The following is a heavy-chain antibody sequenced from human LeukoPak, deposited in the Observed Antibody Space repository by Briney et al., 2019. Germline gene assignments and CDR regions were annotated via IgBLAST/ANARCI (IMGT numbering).Heavy chain of an antibody. CDR3: ARVLFGELSYFDY. J-gene: IGHJ4*02. Sequence: SETLSLTCTVSGGSISGGGYYWSWIRQHPGKGLEWIGYIYYSGSTYYNPSLKSRVTISVDTSKNQFSLKLSSVTAADTAVYYCARVLFGELSYFDYWGQGTLVTVSS. CDR1: GGSISGGGYY. D-gene: IGHD3-10*02. CDR2: IYYSGST. V-gene: IGHV4-31*03.